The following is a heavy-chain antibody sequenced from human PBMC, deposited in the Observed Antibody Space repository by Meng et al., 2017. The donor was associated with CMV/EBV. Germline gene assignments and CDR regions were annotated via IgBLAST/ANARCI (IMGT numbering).Heavy chain of an antibody. CDR1: GGSFSGYY. CDR2: INHSGST. CDR3: ARGPSSGWYWG. J-gene: IGHJ4*02. D-gene: IGHD6-19*01. Sequence: SETLSLTCAVFGGSFSGYYWSWIRQPPGKGLEWIGEINHSGSTNHNLSLKSRVTIPVDTSKNQFSLKLSSVTAADTAVYYCARGPSSGWYWGWGQGTLVTVSS. V-gene: IGHV4-34*01.